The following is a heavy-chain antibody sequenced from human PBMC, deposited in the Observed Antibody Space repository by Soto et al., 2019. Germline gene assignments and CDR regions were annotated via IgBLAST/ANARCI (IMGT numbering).Heavy chain of an antibody. J-gene: IGHJ6*03. CDR1: GGSFSVYY. D-gene: IGHD3-3*01. V-gene: IGHV4-34*01. CDR2: INHSGST. Sequence: SETLSLTCAVYGGSFSVYYWSWVRQPPGKGLEWIGEINHSGSTNYNPSLKSRVTISVDTSKNQFSLKLSSVTAADTAVYYCARSISDYDLWSGYYMPRYYYYYMDVWGKGTTVTVSS. CDR3: ARSISDYDLWSGYYMPRYYYYYMDV.